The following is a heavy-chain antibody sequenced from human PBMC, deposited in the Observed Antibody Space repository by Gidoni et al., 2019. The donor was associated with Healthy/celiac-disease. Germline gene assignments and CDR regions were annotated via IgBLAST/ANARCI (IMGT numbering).Heavy chain of an antibody. CDR3: ARDLRRCTGGVCSSYGMDV. Sequence: EVQLVESGGGLVKPGGSLRLSCAASGFTFSSSSMNWVRQAPGKGLEWVSSISSSSSYIYYADSVKGRFTISRDNAKNSLYLQMNSLRAEDTAVYYCARDLRRCTGGVCSSYGMDVWGQGTTVTVSS. J-gene: IGHJ6*02. CDR1: GFTFSSSS. D-gene: IGHD2-8*02. CDR2: ISSSSSYI. V-gene: IGHV3-21*01.